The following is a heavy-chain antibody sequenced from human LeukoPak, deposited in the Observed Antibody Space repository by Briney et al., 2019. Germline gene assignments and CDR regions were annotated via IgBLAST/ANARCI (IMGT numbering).Heavy chain of an antibody. Sequence: SETLSLTCTVSGGSISSYYWSWIRQPPGKGLQWIGYIYYSGSTNYNPSLKSRVTISVDTSKNQFSLKLSSVTAADTAVYYCARYTQLEYSSSSRGFDYWGQGTLVTVSS. CDR1: GGSISSYY. J-gene: IGHJ4*02. CDR3: ARYTQLEYSSSSRGFDY. V-gene: IGHV4-59*01. D-gene: IGHD6-6*01. CDR2: IYYSGST.